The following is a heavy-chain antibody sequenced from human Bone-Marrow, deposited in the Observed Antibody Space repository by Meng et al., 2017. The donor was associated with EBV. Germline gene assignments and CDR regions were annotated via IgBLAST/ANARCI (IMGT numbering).Heavy chain of an antibody. D-gene: IGHD3-22*01. CDR2: INSDGSSK. CDR1: GFSFSRSW. Sequence: VQLVESGGGLVQPGXXXXPSCAASGFSFSRSWMHWVRQAPGKGLVWVSRINSDGSSKSYADPVKGRFTISRDNAKNTLYLQMNSLRAEDTAVYYCARDNPDYYDSSGPDYWGQGTLVTVSS. CDR3: ARDNPDYYDSSGPDY. V-gene: IGHV3-74*01. J-gene: IGHJ4*02.